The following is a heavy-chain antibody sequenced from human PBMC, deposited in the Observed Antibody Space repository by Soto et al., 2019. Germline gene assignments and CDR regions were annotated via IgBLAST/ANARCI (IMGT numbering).Heavy chain of an antibody. V-gene: IGHV3-7*01. D-gene: IGHD3-22*01. CDR3: ARVASYSETSGYRPPDY. CDR1: GFTFSNYW. J-gene: IGHJ4*02. CDR2: INQDGSET. Sequence: EVQLVESGGDLVQPGGSLRLSCAASGFTFSNYWMTWVRQAPGKGLEWVANINQDGSETHYVDSVKGRFTISRDNAKNTVYLQMNSLRVEDTAVFHYARVASYSETSGYRPPDYWGQGTLVTVSS.